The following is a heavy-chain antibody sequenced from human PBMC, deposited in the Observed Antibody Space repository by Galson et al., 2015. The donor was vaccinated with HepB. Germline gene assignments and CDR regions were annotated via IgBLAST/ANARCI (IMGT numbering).Heavy chain of an antibody. V-gene: IGHV3-23*01. Sequence: SLRLSCAVSGSKFSTKAMSWVRQAPGKGLDWVSSISGSGHDTYYAESVKGRFTISRDNSKNTLDLQMNSLRVEDTALYHCVKDFRDDIPIGHKDFYGMDVWGRGTMVTV. J-gene: IGHJ6*02. CDR1: GSKFSTKA. CDR2: ISGSGHDT. D-gene: IGHD3-9*01. CDR3: VKDFRDDIPIGHKDFYGMDV.